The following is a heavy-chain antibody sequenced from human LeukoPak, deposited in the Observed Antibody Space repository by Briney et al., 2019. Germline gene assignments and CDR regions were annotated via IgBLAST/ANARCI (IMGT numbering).Heavy chain of an antibody. CDR2: IRYDGSNK. D-gene: IGHD3-9*01. CDR1: GFTFSSYG. Sequence: PGGSLRLSCAASGFTFSSYGMHWVRQAPGKGLEWVAFIRYDGSNKYYADSVKGRFTISRDNSKNTLYLQMNSLRAEDTAVYYCAKEGGYFGWPLTFDYWGQGTLVTVSS. J-gene: IGHJ4*02. CDR3: AKEGGYFGWPLTFDY. V-gene: IGHV3-30*02.